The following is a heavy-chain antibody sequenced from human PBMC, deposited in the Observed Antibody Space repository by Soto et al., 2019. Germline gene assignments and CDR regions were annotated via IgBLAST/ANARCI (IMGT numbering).Heavy chain of an antibody. CDR2: ISSSSSYI. CDR3: TRSSGFPAYFDY. D-gene: IGHD3-3*01. CDR1: GFTFSSYS. V-gene: IGHV3-21*01. J-gene: IGHJ4*02. Sequence: GGSLRLSCAASGFTFSSYSMNWVRQAPGKGLEWVSSISSSSSYIYYADSVKGRFTISRDNAKNSLYLQMNSLRAEDTAVYYCTRSSGFPAYFDYRGQGTLVTVSS.